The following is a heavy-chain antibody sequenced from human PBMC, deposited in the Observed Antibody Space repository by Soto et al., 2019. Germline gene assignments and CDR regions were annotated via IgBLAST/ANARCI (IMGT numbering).Heavy chain of an antibody. V-gene: IGHV1-18*01. CDR1: GYTFTSYG. CDR3: ARAPPTIVVVPAAMAGSY. CDR2: ISAYNGNT. J-gene: IGHJ4*02. Sequence: ASVKVSCKASGYTFTSYGISWVRQAPGQGLEWMGWISAYNGNTNYAQKLQGRVTMTTDTSTSTAYMEPRSLRSDDTAVYYCARAPPTIVVVPAAMAGSYWGQGTLVTAPQ. D-gene: IGHD2-2*01.